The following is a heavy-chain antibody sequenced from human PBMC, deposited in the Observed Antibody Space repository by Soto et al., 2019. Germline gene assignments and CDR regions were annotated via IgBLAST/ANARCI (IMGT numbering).Heavy chain of an antibody. CDR2: IYYSGST. CDR3: ARLPGDPDPHGDYNNWFDP. D-gene: IGHD4-17*01. CDR1: GGSISSSSYY. V-gene: IGHV4-39*01. Sequence: QLQLQESGPGLVKPSETLSLTCTVSGGSISSSSYYWGWIRQPPGKGLEWIGSIYYSGSTYYNPSLKSRVTISVDTSKNQFSLKLSSVTAADTAVYYCARLPGDPDPHGDYNNWFDPWGQGTLVTVSS. J-gene: IGHJ5*02.